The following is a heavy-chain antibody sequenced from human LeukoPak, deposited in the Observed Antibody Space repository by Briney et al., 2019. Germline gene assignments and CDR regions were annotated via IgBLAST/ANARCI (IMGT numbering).Heavy chain of an antibody. V-gene: IGHV4-59*08. J-gene: IGHJ3*02. D-gene: IGHD6-13*01. CDR3: ARRRRIAGVGTDALDI. CDR1: GGSITSYY. CDR2: IYNSEST. Sequence: PSETLSLTCTVSGGSITSYYWTWIRQPPGKGLEWIEYIYNSESTNYNPSLKSRVTISVDTSKNQFSLKLTSVTAADTAMYYCARRRRIAGVGTDALDIWGQGTMVTVSS.